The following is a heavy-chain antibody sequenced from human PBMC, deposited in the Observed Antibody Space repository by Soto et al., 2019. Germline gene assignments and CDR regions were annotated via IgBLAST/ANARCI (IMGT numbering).Heavy chain of an antibody. D-gene: IGHD2-8*01. V-gene: IGHV3-7*01. CDR2: IKHDGSEK. CDR3: ARLQWWFDP. Sequence: EVQLVESGGGLVQPGGSLRLSCVASGFTFSSYWMSWVRQAPGKGLEWVASIKHDGSEKYYVDSMKGRFTISRDDAKSSVFLQMNSLRAEDTAVYYCARLQWWFDPWGQGTLVTVSS. J-gene: IGHJ5*02. CDR1: GFTFSSYW.